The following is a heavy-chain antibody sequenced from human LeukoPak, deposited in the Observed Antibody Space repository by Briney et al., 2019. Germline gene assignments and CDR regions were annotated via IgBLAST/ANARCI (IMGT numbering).Heavy chain of an antibody. Sequence: PGGSLRLSCAASGFTFSDYYMSWIRQAPGKGLEWVSYISSSGSTIYYADSVKGRFTISRDNAKNSLYLQMNSLRAEDTAVYYCARDRTADSKRLDYWGQGTLVTVSS. V-gene: IGHV3-11*04. CDR3: ARDRTADSKRLDY. CDR1: GFTFSDYY. D-gene: IGHD3-22*01. CDR2: ISSSGSTI. J-gene: IGHJ4*02.